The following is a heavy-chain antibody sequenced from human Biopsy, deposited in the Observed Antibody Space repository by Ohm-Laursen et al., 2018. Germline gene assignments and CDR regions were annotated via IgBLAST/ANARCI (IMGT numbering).Heavy chain of an antibody. D-gene: IGHD6-19*01. CDR1: GYIFTSYY. J-gene: IGHJ4*02. CDR3: ARAVTGTGGVFDS. V-gene: IGHV1-46*01. Sequence: VASVKASCKPSGYIFTSYYIHWVRQAPGQGLEWMASINTSGGSTTYAQRFQGRLIMTRDTSTSSIYTELSSLRSEDIAIYFCARAVTGTGGVFDSWGQGTLVTVSS. CDR2: INTSGGST.